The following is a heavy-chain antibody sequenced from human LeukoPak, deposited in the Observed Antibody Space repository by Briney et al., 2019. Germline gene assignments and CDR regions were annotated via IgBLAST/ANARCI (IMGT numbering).Heavy chain of an antibody. V-gene: IGHV3-23*01. Sequence: GGSLRLSCAASGFTFNNYAMTWVRQAPGKGLEWVSAISGSGGTTLYADSAKGRFTISRDNSKSTLYLQMNSLRAEDTAVYYCAKDQGIQLWLKYFQHWGQGTLVTVSS. CDR3: AKDQGIQLWLKYFQH. CDR1: GFTFNNYA. D-gene: IGHD5-18*01. J-gene: IGHJ1*01. CDR2: ISGSGGTT.